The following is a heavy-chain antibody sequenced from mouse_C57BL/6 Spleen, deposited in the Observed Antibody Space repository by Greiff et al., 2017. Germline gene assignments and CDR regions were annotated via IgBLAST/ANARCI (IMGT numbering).Heavy chain of an antibody. CDR3: TIYQGAY. V-gene: IGHV6-3*01. CDR2: IRLKSDNYAT. CDR1: GFTFSNYW. J-gene: IGHJ3*01. Sequence: DVQLQESGGGLVQPGGSMKLSCVASGFTFSNYWMNWVRQSPEKGLEWVAQIRLKSDNYATHYAESVKGRFTISRDDSKSSVYLQMNNLRAEDTGIYYCTIYQGAYWGQGTLVTVSA. D-gene: IGHD2-1*01.